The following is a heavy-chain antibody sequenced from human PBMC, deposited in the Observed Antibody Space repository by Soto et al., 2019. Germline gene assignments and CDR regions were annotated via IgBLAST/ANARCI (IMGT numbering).Heavy chain of an antibody. CDR1: GFTFSSYA. J-gene: IGHJ4*02. V-gene: IGHV3-30-3*01. CDR3: ARASSGFFDY. Sequence: QVQLVESGGGVVQPGRSLRLSCAASGFTFSSYAMHSVRQAPGKGLEWVAVISYDGSNKYYADSVKGRFTISRDNSKNTLYLQMNSLRAEDTAVYYCARASSGFFDYWGQATLVTVSS. D-gene: IGHD3-22*01. CDR2: ISYDGSNK.